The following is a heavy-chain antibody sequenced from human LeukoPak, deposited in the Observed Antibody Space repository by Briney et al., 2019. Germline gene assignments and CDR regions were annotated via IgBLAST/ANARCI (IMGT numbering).Heavy chain of an antibody. V-gene: IGHV3-48*03. CDR3: ARDRSTVTPWVDY. D-gene: IGHD4-17*01. CDR2: ISGSGTTI. Sequence: GSLRLSCAASGFTFSSYEMNWVRQAPGKGLEWVSYISGSGTTIYYADSVKGRFTISRDNAKNSLYLQMNSLRAEDTAVYYCARDRSTVTPWVDYWGQGTLATVSS. CDR1: GFTFSSYE. J-gene: IGHJ4*02.